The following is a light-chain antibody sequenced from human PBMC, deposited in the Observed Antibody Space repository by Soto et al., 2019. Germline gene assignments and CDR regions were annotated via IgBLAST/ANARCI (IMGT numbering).Light chain of an antibody. V-gene: IGKV3-20*01. Sequence: EIGLTQSPGTLSLSPGERATLSCRASQSVSSSYLAWYQQKPGQAPRLLIYGASSSATGIPDRFSGSGSGTDFTLTISRLEPEDFAVYYCQQYGSSPPTFGQGTKVEIK. J-gene: IGKJ1*01. CDR1: QSVSSSY. CDR3: QQYGSSPPT. CDR2: GAS.